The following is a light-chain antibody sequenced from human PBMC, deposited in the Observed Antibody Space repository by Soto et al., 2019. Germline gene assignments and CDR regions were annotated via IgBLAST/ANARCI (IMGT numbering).Light chain of an antibody. V-gene: IGKV1-5*01. CDR3: LRYNAFSQT. Sequence: DIQMTQSPSPLSASLGDRVTITCRASQSMNDWLAWYQQKPGKAPKVLIYDASSLQSGVPSRFSGSRSGTEFTLTIDSLQPDDVATYYCLRYNAFSQTFGQGTKVEI. CDR2: DAS. J-gene: IGKJ1*01. CDR1: QSMNDW.